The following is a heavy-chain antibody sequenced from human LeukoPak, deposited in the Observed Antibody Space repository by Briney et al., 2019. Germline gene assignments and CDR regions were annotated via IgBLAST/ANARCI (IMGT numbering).Heavy chain of an antibody. Sequence: PSETLSLTCTVSGGSISSYYWNWVRQPPGKGLEWIGYIFYIGSTKYSPSLKSRLTISVDTSKNQFSLKLNSVTAADTAVYYCARTSVHGWSDYWGQGTLVTVSS. CDR3: ARTSVHGWSDY. J-gene: IGHJ4*02. D-gene: IGHD6-19*01. CDR2: IFYIGST. V-gene: IGHV4-59*01. CDR1: GGSISSYY.